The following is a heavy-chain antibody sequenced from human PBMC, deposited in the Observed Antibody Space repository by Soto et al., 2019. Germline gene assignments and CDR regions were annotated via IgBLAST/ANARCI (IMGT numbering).Heavy chain of an antibody. V-gene: IGHV4-31*03. J-gene: IGHJ4*02. Sequence: PSETLSLTCTVSGGSISSGGYYWSWIRQHPGKGLEWIGYIYYSGSTYYNLSLKSRVTISVDTSKNQFSLKLSSVTAADTAVYYCASLRTIGNRRLRDFDYWGQGTLVTVSS. CDR3: ASLRTIGNRRLRDFDY. CDR1: GGSISSGGYY. CDR2: IYYSGST. D-gene: IGHD5-12*01.